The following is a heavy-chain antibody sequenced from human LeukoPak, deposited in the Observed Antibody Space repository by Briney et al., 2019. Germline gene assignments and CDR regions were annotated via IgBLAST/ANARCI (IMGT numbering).Heavy chain of an antibody. Sequence: PGRSLRLSCAASGFTFSSYGMHWVRQAPGKGLEWVAVISYDGSNKYYADSVKGRFTISRDNSKNTLYLQMNSLRAEDTAVYYCAKAITIGYYYYYGMDVWGQGTTVNVSS. CDR3: AKAITIGYYYYYGMDV. V-gene: IGHV3-30*18. J-gene: IGHJ6*02. D-gene: IGHD3-9*01. CDR2: ISYDGSNK. CDR1: GFTFSSYG.